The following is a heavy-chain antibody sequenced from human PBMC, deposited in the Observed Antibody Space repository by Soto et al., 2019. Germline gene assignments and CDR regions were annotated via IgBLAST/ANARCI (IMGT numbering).Heavy chain of an antibody. CDR2: IYPGDSDT. V-gene: IGHV5-51*01. CDR1: GYSFTSYW. CDR3: ARRDSSSWYAFDI. D-gene: IGHD6-13*01. Sequence: GESLKISCKGSGYSFTSYWIGWVRQMSGKGLEWMGIIYPGDSDTRYSPSFQGQVTISADKSISTAYLQWSSLKASDTAMYYCARRDSSSWYAFDIWGQGTMVTVSS. J-gene: IGHJ3*02.